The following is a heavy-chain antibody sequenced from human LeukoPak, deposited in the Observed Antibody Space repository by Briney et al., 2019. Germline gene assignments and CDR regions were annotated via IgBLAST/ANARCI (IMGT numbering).Heavy chain of an antibody. J-gene: IGHJ4*02. CDR2: ITSSSSYI. Sequence: PGGSLRLSCAASGFTFSSYSMNWVRQAPGKGLEWVSSITSSSSYIYYADSVKGRFTISRDNAKNSLYLQMNSLRAEDTAVYYCARVGKGIAAACFDYGGQGSLVTVSS. V-gene: IGHV3-21*01. CDR1: GFTFSSYS. CDR3: ARVGKGIAAACFDY. D-gene: IGHD6-13*01.